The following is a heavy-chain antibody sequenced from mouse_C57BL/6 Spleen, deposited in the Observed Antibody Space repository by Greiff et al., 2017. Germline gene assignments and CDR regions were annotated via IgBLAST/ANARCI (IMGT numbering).Heavy chain of an antibody. V-gene: IGHV14-4*01. CDR2: IDPENGDT. CDR1: GFNIKDDY. Sequence: EVKLMESGAELVRPGASVKLSCTASGFNIKDDYMHWVKQRPEQGLEWIGWIDPENGDTEYASKFQGKATITADTSSNTAYLQLSSLTSEDTAVYYCTQLGRGYWGQGTTLTVSS. CDR3: TQLGRGY. D-gene: IGHD4-1*02. J-gene: IGHJ2*01.